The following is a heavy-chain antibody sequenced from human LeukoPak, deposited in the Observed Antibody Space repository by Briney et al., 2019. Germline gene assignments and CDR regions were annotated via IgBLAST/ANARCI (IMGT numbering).Heavy chain of an antibody. J-gene: IGHJ4*02. CDR3: PRDFWTPGMTGISYYFDY. V-gene: IGHV3-30-3*01. CDR2: ISYDGSNK. Sequence: GGSLRLSCAASGFIFSTYAMHWVRQAPGKGLEWVAVISYDGSNKYYADSVKGRFTISRDNSKNTLYLQMSSLRPDDTAVYYCPRDFWTPGMTGISYYFDYWGQGTLVTVSS. D-gene: IGHD3/OR15-3a*01. CDR1: GFIFSTYA.